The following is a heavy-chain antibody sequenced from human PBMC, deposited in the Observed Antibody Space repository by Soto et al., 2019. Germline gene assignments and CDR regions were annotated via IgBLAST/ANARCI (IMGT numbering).Heavy chain of an antibody. Sequence: GGSLRLSCAASGFTFTSYAMSWVRQAPGKGLEWVSGLTPSGGTTYYADSVKGRFTISRDNPTNTLYLQMNSLRAEDTAVYYCAKHDTPSSSWYTALAYWGQGTLVTVSS. CDR1: GFTFTSYA. D-gene: IGHD6-13*01. CDR3: AKHDTPSSSWYTALAY. J-gene: IGHJ4*02. V-gene: IGHV3-23*01. CDR2: LTPSGGTT.